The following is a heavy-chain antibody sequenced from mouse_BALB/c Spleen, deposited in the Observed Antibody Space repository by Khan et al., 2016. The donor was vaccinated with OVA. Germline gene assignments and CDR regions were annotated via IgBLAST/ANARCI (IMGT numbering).Heavy chain of an antibody. CDR2: IKTKTGEP. V-gene: IGHV9-3*02. Sequence: QIQLVQSGPELKKPGETVKLSCKASGYIFTNYGMNWLKQAPGKGLKWMGWIKTKTGEPKYTEEFKGRFALSLENSASTAYLQINNLNTEDTATYYCAGGRYYDCDAAPYWGQGTLVTVSA. CDR1: GYIFTNYG. CDR3: AGGRYYDCDAAPY. J-gene: IGHJ3*01. D-gene: IGHD2-4*01.